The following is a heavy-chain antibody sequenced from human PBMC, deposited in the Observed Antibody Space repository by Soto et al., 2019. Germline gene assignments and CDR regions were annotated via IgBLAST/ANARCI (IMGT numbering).Heavy chain of an antibody. Sequence: PGGSLRLSCAASGFTFSSYDMHWVRQATGKGLEWVSAIGTAGDTYYPGSVKGRFTISRENAKNSLYLQMNSLRAGDTAVYYCARGYCSGGSCLSTEKFDAFEIWGQGTMVTVSS. D-gene: IGHD2-15*01. V-gene: IGHV3-13*01. CDR1: GFTFSSYD. CDR2: IGTAGDT. J-gene: IGHJ3*02. CDR3: ARGYCSGGSCLSTEKFDAFEI.